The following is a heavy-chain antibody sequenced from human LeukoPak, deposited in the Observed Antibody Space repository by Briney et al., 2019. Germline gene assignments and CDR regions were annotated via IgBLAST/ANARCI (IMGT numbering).Heavy chain of an antibody. Sequence: ASVKVSCKASGYTFTGYYMHWVRQAPGQGLEWMGWINPNSGGTNYAQKFQGCVTTTRDTSISTAYMELSRLRSDDTAVYYCARNLGGSSWPRAFDYWGQGTLVTVSS. CDR2: INPNSGGT. J-gene: IGHJ4*02. CDR1: GYTFTGYY. D-gene: IGHD6-13*01. CDR3: ARNLGGSSWPRAFDY. V-gene: IGHV1-2*04.